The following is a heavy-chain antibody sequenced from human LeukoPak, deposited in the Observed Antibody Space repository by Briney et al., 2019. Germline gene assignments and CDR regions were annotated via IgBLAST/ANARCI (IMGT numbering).Heavy chain of an antibody. D-gene: IGHD6-13*01. J-gene: IGHJ4*02. V-gene: IGHV4-59*08. Sequence: SETLSLTCTVSGGSISSYYLSWIRQPPGKGLEWIGYIYYSGSTNYNPSLKSRVTISVDTSKNQFSLKLSSVTAADTAVYYCARRGRGSSWYDYWGQGTLVTVSS. CDR2: IYYSGST. CDR3: ARRGRGSSWYDY. CDR1: GGSISSYY.